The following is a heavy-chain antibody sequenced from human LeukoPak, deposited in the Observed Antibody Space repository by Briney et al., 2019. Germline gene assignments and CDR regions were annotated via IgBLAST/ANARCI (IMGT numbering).Heavy chain of an antibody. V-gene: IGHV3-48*03. CDR2: ISSSGSTI. D-gene: IGHD3-9*01. J-gene: IGHJ3*02. CDR1: GFTFSSYE. CDR3: ASRYFDWLSSGYAFDI. Sequence: GGSLRLSCAASGFTFSSYEMNWVRQAPGKGLEWVSYISSSGSTIYYADPVKGRFTISRDNAKNSLYLQMNSLRAEDTAVYYCASRYFDWLSSGYAFDIWGQGTMVTVSS.